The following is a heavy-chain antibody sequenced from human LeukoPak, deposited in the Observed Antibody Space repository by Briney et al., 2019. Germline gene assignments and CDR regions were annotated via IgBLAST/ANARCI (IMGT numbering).Heavy chain of an antibody. CDR3: ARGAAAGYYYYMDV. CDR1: GFTFSSYS. D-gene: IGHD6-13*01. CDR2: ISYDAIHK. J-gene: IGHJ6*03. V-gene: IGHV3-30-3*01. Sequence: PGGSLRLSCAASGFTFSSYSMHWVRQAPGKGLEWVAVISYDAIHKYYADSVKGRFTISRDNSKSTLYLQMNSLRAEDTAVYYCARGAAAGYYYYMDVWGKGTTVTVSS.